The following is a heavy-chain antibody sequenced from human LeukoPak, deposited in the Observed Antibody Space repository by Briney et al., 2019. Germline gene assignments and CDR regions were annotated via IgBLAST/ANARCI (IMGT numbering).Heavy chain of an antibody. D-gene: IGHD3-10*01. J-gene: IGHJ6*03. CDR1: GFTFSDYY. Sequence: GGSLRLSCAASGFTFSDYYMSWIRQAPGKGLEWVSYISSSGSTIHYADSVKGRFTISRDNAKNSLYLQMNSLRAEDTAVYYCARVLMARGVTRYYYYYYMDVWGKGTTVTISS. V-gene: IGHV3-11*01. CDR3: ARVLMARGVTRYYYYYYMDV. CDR2: ISSSGSTI.